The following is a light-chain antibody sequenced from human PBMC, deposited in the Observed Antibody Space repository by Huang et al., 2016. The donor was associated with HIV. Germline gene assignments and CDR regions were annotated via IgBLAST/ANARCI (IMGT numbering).Light chain of an antibody. V-gene: IGKV4-1*01. CDR1: RSLLYSSNSKNY. CDR3: QQYYSLPLT. J-gene: IGKJ4*01. CDR2: WAS. Sequence: DIVMTQSPDSLAVSLGERATINCKSTRSLLYSSNSKNYLAWYKQRPGQPPNLLIYWASTRESGVPDSFSGSGSGTDFTLTITSLQAEDVAIYYCQQYYSLPLTFGGGTKVEIK.